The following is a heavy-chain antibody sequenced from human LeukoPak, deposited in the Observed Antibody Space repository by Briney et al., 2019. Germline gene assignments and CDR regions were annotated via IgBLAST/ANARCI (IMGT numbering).Heavy chain of an antibody. CDR3: AKELYYGSGRGGEFDY. Sequence: GGSLRLSGAASGFSFSAYGMNWVRQAPGKGLEWVSAIGGSGATTYYADSVRGRFTISRDNAKNSLYLQMNSLRAEDTALYYCAKELYYGSGRGGEFDYWGQGTLVTVSS. V-gene: IGHV3-23*01. J-gene: IGHJ4*02. D-gene: IGHD3-10*01. CDR2: IGGSGATT. CDR1: GFSFSAYG.